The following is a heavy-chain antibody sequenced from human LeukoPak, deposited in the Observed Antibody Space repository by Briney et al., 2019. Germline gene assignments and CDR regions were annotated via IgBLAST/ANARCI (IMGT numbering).Heavy chain of an antibody. V-gene: IGHV4-59*08. Sequence: SETLSLTCTVSGGSISSYYWSWIRQPPGEGLEWIGYIYYSGSTNYNPSLKSRVTISVDTSKNQFSLKLSSVTAADTAVYYCARQWRSSSSWFDPWGQGTLVTVSS. CDR2: IYYSGST. CDR3: ARQWRSSSSWFDP. J-gene: IGHJ5*02. CDR1: GGSISSYY. D-gene: IGHD6-13*01.